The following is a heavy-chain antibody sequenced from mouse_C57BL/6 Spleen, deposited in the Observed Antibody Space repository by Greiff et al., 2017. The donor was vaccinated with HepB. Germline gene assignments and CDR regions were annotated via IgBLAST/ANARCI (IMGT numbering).Heavy chain of an antibody. Sequence: VHVKQSGAELVRPGASVKLSCTASGFNIKDDYMHWVKQRPEQGLEWIGWIDPENGDTEYASKFQGKATITADTSSNTAYLQLSSLTSEDTAVYYCTHYGNYGGYFDYWGQGTTLTVSS. CDR1: GFNIKDDY. CDR3: THYGNYGGYFDY. CDR2: IDPENGDT. D-gene: IGHD2-1*01. J-gene: IGHJ2*01. V-gene: IGHV14-4*01.